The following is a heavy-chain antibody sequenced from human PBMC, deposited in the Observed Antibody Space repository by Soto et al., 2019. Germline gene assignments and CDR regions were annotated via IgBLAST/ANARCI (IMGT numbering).Heavy chain of an antibody. D-gene: IGHD5-18*01. J-gene: IGHJ4*02. CDR3: ASPSTGGYFYVGPLDY. CDR1: GFTFRSYG. Sequence: QVQLVESGGGVVQPGRSLRLSCAAAGFTFRSYGMHWVRQAPGKGLEWVAVISNDGNNKYYADSVKGRFTISRDNSKNTLYLQMNRLRAEDTAVYYCASPSTGGYFYVGPLDYWGQGTLVTVSS. V-gene: IGHV3-30*03. CDR2: ISNDGNNK.